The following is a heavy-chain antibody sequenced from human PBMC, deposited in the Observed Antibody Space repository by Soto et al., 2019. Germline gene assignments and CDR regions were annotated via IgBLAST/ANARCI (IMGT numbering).Heavy chain of an antibody. D-gene: IGHD3-16*02. CDR1: GVILRNYW. J-gene: IGHJ5*02. CDR3: ARYRSLDH. CDR2: IKEDGSEK. V-gene: IGHV3-7*03. Sequence: EVQLVESGGGLVQPGGSLRLSFADSGVILRNYWMSWVRQAPGMGLQWVASIKEDGSEKYYVDPVKGRFTISRENAKYSRYLQMNSLRAEDTAVDYWARYRSLDHWGQGILVTVSS.